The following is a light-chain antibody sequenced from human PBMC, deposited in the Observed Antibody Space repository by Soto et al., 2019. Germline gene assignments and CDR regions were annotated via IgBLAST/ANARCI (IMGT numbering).Light chain of an antibody. CDR1: QSVSSF. CDR2: DAS. J-gene: IGKJ4*01. CDR3: QQRSGWPPT. V-gene: IGKV3-11*01. Sequence: PATLSLSPGERATLSCRASQSVSSFLAWYQQKPGQAPRLLIYDASNRATDIPARFSGSGSGTDFTLTISSLEPEDSAIYFCQQRSGWPPTFGGGTKVDIK.